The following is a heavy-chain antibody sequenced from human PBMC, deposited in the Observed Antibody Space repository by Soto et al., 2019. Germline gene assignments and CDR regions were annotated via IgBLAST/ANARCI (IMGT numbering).Heavy chain of an antibody. V-gene: IGHV3-21*01. CDR1: VFTFSSYS. J-gene: IGHJ6*02. Sequence: PVGSLRLSCAASVFTFSSYSMNWVRQAPGKGLEWVSSISSSSFSMNYADSVKGRFSISRDNAQNSLHLQMNNLRAEATAVYYGARNESSNIYGMDVWGQGTTVTVS. CDR2: ISSSSFSM. CDR3: ARNESSNIYGMDV. D-gene: IGHD6-6*01.